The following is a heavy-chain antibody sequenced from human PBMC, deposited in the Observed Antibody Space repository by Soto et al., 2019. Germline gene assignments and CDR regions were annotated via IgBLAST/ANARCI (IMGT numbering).Heavy chain of an antibody. D-gene: IGHD3-22*01. CDR1: GYTFTSYG. V-gene: IGHV1-18*01. Sequence: ASVKVSCKASGYTFTSYGISWVRQAPGQGLEWMGWISAYNGNTNYAQKLQGRVTMTTDTSTSTAYMELRSLRSDDTAVYYCARDFGGCYYDSSPWTPGWVDPWGQGTLVTVSS. CDR3: ARDFGGCYYDSSPWTPGWVDP. J-gene: IGHJ5*02. CDR2: ISAYNGNT.